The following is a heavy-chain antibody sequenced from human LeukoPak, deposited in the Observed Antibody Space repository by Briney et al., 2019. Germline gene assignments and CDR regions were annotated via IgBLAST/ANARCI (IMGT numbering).Heavy chain of an antibody. CDR2: IWYDGSNK. D-gene: IGHD6-19*01. J-gene: IGHJ4*02. CDR3: ASTSGWYEPIDY. V-gene: IGHV3-33*08. Sequence: GGSLRLSCAASGFTVSSTYMSWVRQAPGKGLEWVAVIWYDGSNKYYADSVKGRFTISRDNSKNTLYLQMNSLRAEDTAVYYCASTSGWYEPIDYWGQGTLVTVSS. CDR1: GFTVSSTY.